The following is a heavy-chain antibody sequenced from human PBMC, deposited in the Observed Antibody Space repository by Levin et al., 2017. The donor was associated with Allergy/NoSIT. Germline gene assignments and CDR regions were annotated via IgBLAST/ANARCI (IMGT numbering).Heavy chain of an antibody. CDR1: GFTVATKY. J-gene: IGHJ4*02. V-gene: IGHV3-53*01. CDR2: VHSGGST. CDR3: SRLILVGATRYCDI. D-gene: IGHD1-26*01. Sequence: GESLKTSCAASGFTVATKYMSWVRQAPGKGLEWVSVVHSGGSTFYADSVRGRFTISRDNSKNTLFLQMNSLRAEDTAVYYCSRLILVGATRYCDIWGQGTLVAVS.